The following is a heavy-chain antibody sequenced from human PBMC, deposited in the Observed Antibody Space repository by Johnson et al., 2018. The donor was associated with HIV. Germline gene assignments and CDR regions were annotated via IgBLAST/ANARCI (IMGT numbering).Heavy chain of an antibody. V-gene: IGHV3-30-3*01. CDR2: ISYDGSNK. Sequence: QVQLVESGGGLIQPGGSLRLSCAASGFTVSSNYMSWVRQAPGKGLEWVAVISYDGSNKYYADSVKGRFTISRYNSKNTLYLQMNSLRAEDTAVYYCARVLRGRWTYYDILTGSTHADHDAFDIWGQGTMVTVSS. D-gene: IGHD3-9*01. CDR3: ARVLRGRWTYYDILTGSTHADHDAFDI. CDR1: GFTVSSNY. J-gene: IGHJ3*02.